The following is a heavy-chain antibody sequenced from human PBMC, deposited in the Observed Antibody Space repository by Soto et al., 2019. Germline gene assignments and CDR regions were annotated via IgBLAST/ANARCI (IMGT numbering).Heavy chain of an antibody. V-gene: IGHV4-39*01. D-gene: IGHD3-22*01. Sequence: TETLSLTCIVPGGSISSSSYYWGWIRQPPGKGLEWIGNVYYGGSTYYNPSLKSRVTISVETSKSQFSLKLSSVTAADTAVYYCAGGDYYHSSGYYFYYYTMDVWGQGTTVTVSS. CDR2: VYYGGST. J-gene: IGHJ6*02. CDR3: AGGDYYHSSGYYFYYYTMDV. CDR1: GGSISSSSYY.